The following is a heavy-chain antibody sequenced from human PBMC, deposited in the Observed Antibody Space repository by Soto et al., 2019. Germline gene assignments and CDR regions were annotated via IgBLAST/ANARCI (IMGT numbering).Heavy chain of an antibody. V-gene: IGHV3-33*01. Sequence: GGSLRLSCAASGFTFSLFGMHWVRQAPGKGLEWVAVIWYDGSNKYYADSVKGRFTISRDNSKNMLYLQMDSLRADDTAVYYCARDAYWLDHTDGDFDSWGQGTRVTVSP. CDR1: GFTFSLFG. CDR2: IWYDGSNK. CDR3: ARDAYWLDHTDGDFDS. D-gene: IGHD2-21*01. J-gene: IGHJ4*02.